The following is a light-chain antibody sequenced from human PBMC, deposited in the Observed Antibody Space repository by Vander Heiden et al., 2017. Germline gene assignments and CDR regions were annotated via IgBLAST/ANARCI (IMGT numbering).Light chain of an antibody. Sequence: DIQMTHSPSTLSASVGDRITSTCRASQSISSWVAWYQQKPGKAPKLLIYKASSLESGVPSRFSGSGSGAGFTLTISSLQPDDFATYYCQQYNSYSTFGQGTKVEIK. CDR3: QQYNSYST. CDR1: QSISSW. CDR2: KAS. V-gene: IGKV1-5*03. J-gene: IGKJ1*01.